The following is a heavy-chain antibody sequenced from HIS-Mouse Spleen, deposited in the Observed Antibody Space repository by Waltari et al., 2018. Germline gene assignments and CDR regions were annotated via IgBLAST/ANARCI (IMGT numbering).Heavy chain of an antibody. V-gene: IGHV3-30-3*01. D-gene: IGHD1-26*01. CDR2: ISYDGSNK. CDR3: ARVGGSFGH. Sequence: QVQLVESGGGVVQPGGSLRLSWSASGFPFRRYAMPWVRQAPGKGLEWVAVISYDGSNKYYADSVKGRFTISRDNSKNTLYLQMNSLRAEDTAVYYCARVGGSFGHWGQGTLVTVSS. J-gene: IGHJ4*02. CDR1: GFPFRRYA.